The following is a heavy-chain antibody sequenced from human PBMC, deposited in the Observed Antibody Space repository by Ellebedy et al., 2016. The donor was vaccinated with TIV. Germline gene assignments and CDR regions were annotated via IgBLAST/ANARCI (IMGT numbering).Heavy chain of an antibody. CDR1: GFTFSSYW. CDR3: AKPRDTVTTDWYFDL. J-gene: IGHJ2*01. D-gene: IGHD4-17*01. V-gene: IGHV3-7*03. Sequence: GGSLRLXXAASGFTFSSYWMSWVRQAPGKGLEWVANIKQDGSEKYYVDSVKGRFTISRDNAKNSLYLQMNSLRAEDTAVYYCAKPRDTVTTDWYFDLWGRGTLVTVSS. CDR2: IKQDGSEK.